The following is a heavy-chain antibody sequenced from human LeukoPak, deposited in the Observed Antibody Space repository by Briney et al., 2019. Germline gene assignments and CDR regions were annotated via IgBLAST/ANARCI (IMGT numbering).Heavy chain of an antibody. D-gene: IGHD6-13*01. V-gene: IGHV4-59*08. CDR3: ARHFKTSTWTSGKDV. CDR2: IYSSGST. CDR1: GGSISSYY. Sequence: SETLSLTCTVSGGSISSYYWSWIRQPPGKGLEWMWYIYSSGSTKYNPSLESRVTISVDTSKNQFSLKLSSVTAADTAVYYCARHFKTSTWTSGKDVWGQGTTVTVSS. J-gene: IGHJ6*02.